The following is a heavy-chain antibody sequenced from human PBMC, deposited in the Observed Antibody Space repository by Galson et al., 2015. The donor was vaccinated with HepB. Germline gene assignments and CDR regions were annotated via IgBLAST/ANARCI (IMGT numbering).Heavy chain of an antibody. CDR1: GYSFTSYW. Sequence: QSGAEVKKPGESLKISCKGSGYSFTSYWIGWVRQMPGKGLEWMGIIYPGDSDTRYSPSFQGQVTISADKSISTAYLQWSSLKASDTAMYYCARPNYDSSGYSLAGFDPWGQGTLVTVSS. J-gene: IGHJ5*02. V-gene: IGHV5-51*03. D-gene: IGHD3-22*01. CDR3: ARPNYDSSGYSLAGFDP. CDR2: IYPGDSDT.